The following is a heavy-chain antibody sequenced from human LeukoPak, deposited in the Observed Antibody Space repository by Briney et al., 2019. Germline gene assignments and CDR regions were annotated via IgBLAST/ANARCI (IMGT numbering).Heavy chain of an antibody. CDR2: ISGSGGST. Sequence: GGSLRLSCAASGFTFSSYAMSWVRQAPGKGLEWVSAISGSGGSTYYADSVKGRFTISRANSKNTLYLQMNSLRAEDTAVYYCAFRYDNYYGSGSYLSSLDYWGQGTLVTVSS. CDR1: GFTFSSYA. J-gene: IGHJ4*02. CDR3: AFRYDNYYGSGSYLSSLDY. D-gene: IGHD3-10*01. V-gene: IGHV3-23*01.